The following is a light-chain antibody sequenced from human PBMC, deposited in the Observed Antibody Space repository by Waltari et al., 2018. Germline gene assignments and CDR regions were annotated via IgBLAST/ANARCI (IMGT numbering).Light chain of an antibody. J-gene: IGKJ2*01. Sequence: EILMTQSPATLSVSQGERATLSCRASQSVSRTLAWYQQKPGQAPRLHIYDASTRATGIPARFSGSGSGTEFTLTISSLQSEDFAVYYCQQYSNWYTFGQGTKLEIK. CDR2: DAS. V-gene: IGKV3-15*01. CDR1: QSVSRT. CDR3: QQYSNWYT.